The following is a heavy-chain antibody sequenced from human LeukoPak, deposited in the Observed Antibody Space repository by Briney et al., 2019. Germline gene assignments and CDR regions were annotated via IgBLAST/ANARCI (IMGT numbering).Heavy chain of an antibody. CDR3: ARDRGYCSGGSCYSIDWFDP. J-gene: IGHJ5*02. D-gene: IGHD2-15*01. Sequence: SETLSLTCSVSGGSISSYYWNWIRQPPGKGLEWIGYIYYSGTSNYNPSLKSRVTISVDTSKSQFSLKLSSVTAADTDVYYCARDRGYCSGGSCYSIDWFDPWGQGTLVTVSS. CDR2: IYYSGTS. CDR1: GGSISSYY. V-gene: IGHV4-59*01.